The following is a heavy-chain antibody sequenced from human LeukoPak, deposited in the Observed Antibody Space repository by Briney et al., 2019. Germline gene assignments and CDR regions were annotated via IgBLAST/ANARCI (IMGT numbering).Heavy chain of an antibody. CDR3: ARDHRNYYDSSGDAFDI. CDR1: GFTFDDYA. V-gene: IGHV3-74*01. D-gene: IGHD3-22*01. Sequence: GGSLRLSCAASGFTFDDYAMHWVRQAPGKGLEWVSRIKYDGSTSNYADSVKGRFTISRDNAKNTVYLQVNSLRVEDTAVYYCARDHRNYYDSSGDAFDIWGQGTMVTVSS. CDR2: IKYDGSTS. J-gene: IGHJ3*02.